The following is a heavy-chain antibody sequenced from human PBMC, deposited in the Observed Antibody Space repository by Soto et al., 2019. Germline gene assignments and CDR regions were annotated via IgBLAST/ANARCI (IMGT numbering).Heavy chain of an antibody. J-gene: IGHJ4*02. CDR1: GGNISSYY. D-gene: IGHD1-20*01. Sequence: PSETLSHTCPVSGGNISSYYWSWIRQPPGKGLEWIGYIYYSGSTNYNPSLKSRVTISVDTSKNQFSLKLSSVTAADTAVYYCARATYNSGSPFYYWGQETLITVSS. CDR3: ARATYNSGSPFYY. V-gene: IGHV4-59*01. CDR2: IYYSGST.